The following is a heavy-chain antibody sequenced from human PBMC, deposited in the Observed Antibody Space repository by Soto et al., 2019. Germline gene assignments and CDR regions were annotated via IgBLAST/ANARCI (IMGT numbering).Heavy chain of an antibody. CDR3: ARGRDAHKGGRT. D-gene: IGHD3-16*01. CDR2: INPSGDT. CDR1: SGSFSSYY. V-gene: IGHV4-34*02. J-gene: IGHJ5*02. Sequence: QVQLQQSGPGLLKPSETLSLTCAVHSGSFSSYYCTWTRQPPGKGLEWIGHINPSGDTDYNPSLSNRATISPDTPKSQFSLRVTSVTAADTAVSCCARGRDAHKGGRTWGQGTRVTVSS.